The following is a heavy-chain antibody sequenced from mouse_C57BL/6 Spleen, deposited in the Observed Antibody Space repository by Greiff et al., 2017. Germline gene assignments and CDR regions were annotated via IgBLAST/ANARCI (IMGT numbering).Heavy chain of an antibody. CDR1: GYTFTSYW. CDR2: IDPSDSYT. Sequence: QVQLQQPGAELVMPGASVKLSCKASGYTFTSYWMHWVKQRPGQGLEWIGEIDPSDSYTNYNQKFKGKSTLTVDKSSSTAYMQLSNLTSEDSSVYYCARARDYYAMDYWGQGTSVTVSS. CDR3: ARARDYYAMDY. V-gene: IGHV1-69*01. J-gene: IGHJ4*01.